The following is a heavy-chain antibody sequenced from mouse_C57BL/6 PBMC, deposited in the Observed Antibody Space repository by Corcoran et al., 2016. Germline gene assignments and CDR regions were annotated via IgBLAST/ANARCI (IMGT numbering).Heavy chain of an antibody. J-gene: IGHJ2*01. CDR2: INPNNGGT. V-gene: IGHV1-26*01. Sequence: EVQLQQSGPELVKPGASVKISCKASGYTFTDYYMNWVKQSHGKSLEWIGDINPNNGGTSYNQKFKGKATLTVDKSSSTAYMELRSLTSEDSAVYYCARKAAQATGLYYFDYWGQGTTLTVSS. CDR3: ARKAAQATGLYYFDY. CDR1: GYTFTDYY. D-gene: IGHD3-2*02.